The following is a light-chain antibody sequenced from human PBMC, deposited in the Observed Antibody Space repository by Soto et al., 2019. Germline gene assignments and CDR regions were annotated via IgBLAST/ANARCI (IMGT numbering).Light chain of an antibody. CDR2: TNN. CDR1: SSNIGPNP. V-gene: IGLV1-44*01. Sequence: QSVLTQPPSASGTPGQRVTISCSGSSSNIGPNPVNWFQQLPGTAPKLLIYTNNQRPSGVPDRFSGSKSGTSASLAISGLHSEDEAHYYCAAWDDSLNGPVFGGGTKLTVL. J-gene: IGLJ2*01. CDR3: AAWDDSLNGPV.